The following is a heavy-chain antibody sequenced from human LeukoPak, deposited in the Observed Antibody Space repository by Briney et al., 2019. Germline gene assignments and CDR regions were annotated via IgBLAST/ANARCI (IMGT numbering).Heavy chain of an antibody. D-gene: IGHD1-1*01. Sequence: GASVKVSCKAAGYTGTSHDINWVRQATGQGLEWMGWRNPNSGNTGYAQKFQGRVTMTRNTSISTAYMELSSLRSEDTAVYYCARGNWNDGMDVWGQGTTVTASS. J-gene: IGHJ6*02. CDR3: ARGNWNDGMDV. V-gene: IGHV1-8*01. CDR1: GYTGTSHD. CDR2: RNPNSGNT.